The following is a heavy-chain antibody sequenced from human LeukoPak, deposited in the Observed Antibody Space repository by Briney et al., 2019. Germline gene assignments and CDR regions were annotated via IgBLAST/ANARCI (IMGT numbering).Heavy chain of an antibody. CDR2: SNDSGGT. CDR1: GGTFSGYY. V-gene: IGHV4-34*01. CDR3: ARLSVIVGSTLEYYYYYMDV. J-gene: IGHJ6*03. Sequence: SETLSLTCAVYGGTFSGYYWSWTRQPPGKRLEWVGESNDSGGTNYNPSLKSRVTISADKSKNQVSLKLTSVTAADTAVYYCARLSVIVGSTLEYYYYYMDVWGQGTTVTVSS. D-gene: IGHD1-26*01.